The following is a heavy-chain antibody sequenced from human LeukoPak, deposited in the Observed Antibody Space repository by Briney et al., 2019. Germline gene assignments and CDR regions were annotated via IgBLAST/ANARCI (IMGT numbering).Heavy chain of an antibody. CDR2: ISAYNGNT. CDR1: GYTFTSYG. D-gene: IGHD2-2*01. CDR3: ARDDIVVVPAAMSYYYYGMDV. Sequence: ASVKVSCKASGYTFTSYGISWVRQAPGQGLEWMGWISAYNGNTNYAQKLQGRVTMTTDTSTSTAYMEQRSLRSDDTAVYYCARDDIVVVPAAMSYYYYGMDVWGQGTTVTVSS. V-gene: IGHV1-18*01. J-gene: IGHJ6*02.